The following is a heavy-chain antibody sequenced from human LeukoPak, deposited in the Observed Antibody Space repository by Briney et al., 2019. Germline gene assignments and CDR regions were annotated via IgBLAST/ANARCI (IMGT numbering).Heavy chain of an antibody. Sequence: GGSLRLSCAASGFTFSSYEMNWVRQAPGKGLEWVSYISSSGSTIYYADSVKGRFTISRDNAKNSLYLQMNRLRAEDTAVYYCARATRGVASNFDYWGQGTLVTVSS. J-gene: IGHJ4*02. CDR3: ARATRGVASNFDY. CDR2: ISSSGSTI. V-gene: IGHV3-48*03. CDR1: GFTFSSYE. D-gene: IGHD2-15*01.